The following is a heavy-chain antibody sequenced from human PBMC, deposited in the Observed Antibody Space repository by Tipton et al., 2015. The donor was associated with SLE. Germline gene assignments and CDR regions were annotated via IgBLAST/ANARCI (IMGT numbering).Heavy chain of an antibody. V-gene: IGHV4-59*12. CDR3: VKVWTH. CDR2: IHKSGST. D-gene: IGHD3/OR15-3a*01. Sequence: TLSLTCTVSGTSISSNYWSWIRQSPGKGLEWIGSIHKSGSTYYNPSLESRVTISLDTSRNQFSLRLTSATAADTAVYYCVKVWTHWGQGALVTVSS. CDR1: GTSISSNY. J-gene: IGHJ4*02.